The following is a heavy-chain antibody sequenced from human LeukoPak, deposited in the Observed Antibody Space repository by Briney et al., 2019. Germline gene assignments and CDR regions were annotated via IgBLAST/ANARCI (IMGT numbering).Heavy chain of an antibody. CDR2: TSHDGTNK. D-gene: IGHD3-9*01. J-gene: IGHJ4*02. CDR3: ATHVHPGYLDWLPSSFDY. V-gene: IGHV3-30*03. CDR1: GFTFRSFG. Sequence: QPGRSLRLSCAASGFTFRSFGMHWVRQAPGKGLEWVTLTSHDGTNKYYADSVKGRFTISRDNSENTLYLEMNSLRVEDTALYYCATHVHPGYLDWLPSSFDYWGQGTLVTVSS.